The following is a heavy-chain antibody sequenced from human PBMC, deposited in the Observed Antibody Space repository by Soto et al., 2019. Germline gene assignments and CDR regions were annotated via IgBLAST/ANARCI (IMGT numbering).Heavy chain of an antibody. D-gene: IGHD3-22*01. CDR2: IWYDGSNK. J-gene: IGHJ4*02. V-gene: IGHV3-33*01. Sequence: QVQLVESGGGVVQPGRSLRLSCAASGFTFSSYGMHWVRQAPGKGLEWVAVIWYDGSNKYYADSVKGRFTISRDNSKNMLYLQMNSLRAEDTAVYYCAREGLYYYDSSGYFLDYWGQGTLVTVSS. CDR3: AREGLYYYDSSGYFLDY. CDR1: GFTFSSYG.